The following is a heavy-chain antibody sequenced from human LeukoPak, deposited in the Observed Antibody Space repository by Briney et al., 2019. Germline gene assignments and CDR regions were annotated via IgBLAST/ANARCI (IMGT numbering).Heavy chain of an antibody. Sequence: SETLSLTCTVSGGSISSYYWSWIRQPPGKGLEWIGEIYHSGSTNYNPSLKSRVTISVDKSKNQFSLKLSSVTAADTAVYYCARLNPPDTAMVHFDYWGQGTLVTVSS. CDR3: ARLNPPDTAMVHFDY. CDR2: IYHSGST. D-gene: IGHD5-18*01. J-gene: IGHJ4*02. V-gene: IGHV4-59*08. CDR1: GGSISSYY.